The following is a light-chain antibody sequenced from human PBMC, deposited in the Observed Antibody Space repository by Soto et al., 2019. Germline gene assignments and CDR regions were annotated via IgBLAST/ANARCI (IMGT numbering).Light chain of an antibody. CDR3: QRSYSTPRT. CDR2: AAS. V-gene: IGKV1-39*01. J-gene: IGKJ1*01. Sequence: DIQMTQSPSSLSASVGDRVTITCRASQSISNYLNWYQQKPGKAPKLLMFAASSLQSGVPSRFSGGGSGTDFTLTISSLQPEDFATFYCQRSYSTPRTFGQGTKVEIK. CDR1: QSISNY.